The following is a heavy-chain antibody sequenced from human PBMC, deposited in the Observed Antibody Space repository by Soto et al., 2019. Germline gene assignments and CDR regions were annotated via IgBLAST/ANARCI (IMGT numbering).Heavy chain of an antibody. D-gene: IGHD1-26*01. CDR1: GFTFSSYA. V-gene: IGHV3-23*01. Sequence: GGSLRLSCAASGFTFSSYAMSWVRQAPGKGLEWVSGTRGSGGNTYYADSVKGRFTISRDNSRNTLSLQMNSLRVEDTAVYYCVLSGSYYAEQFDYWGQGTLVTVSS. CDR2: TRGSGGNT. J-gene: IGHJ4*02. CDR3: VLSGSYYAEQFDY.